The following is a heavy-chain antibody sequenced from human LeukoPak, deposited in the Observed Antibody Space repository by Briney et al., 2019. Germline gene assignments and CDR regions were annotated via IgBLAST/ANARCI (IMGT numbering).Heavy chain of an antibody. J-gene: IGHJ6*02. D-gene: IGHD3-10*01. CDR3: ARDLWERNGSGNYYYYGMDV. CDR1: GGTFSSYA. CDR2: IIPIFGTA. Sequence: SVKVSCKASGGTFSSYAISWVRQAPGQGLEWMGGIIPIFGTANYAQKFQGRVTITADESTSTAYMELSSLRSEDTAVYYCARDLWERNGSGNYYYYGMDVWGQGTTVTVS. V-gene: IGHV1-69*01.